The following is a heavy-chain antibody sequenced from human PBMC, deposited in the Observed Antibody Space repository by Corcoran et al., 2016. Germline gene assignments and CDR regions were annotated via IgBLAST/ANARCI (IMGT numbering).Heavy chain of an antibody. J-gene: IGHJ4*02. Sequence: EVQLVESGGGLVQPGGSLRLSCAASGFTFSSYSMNWVRQAPGKGLEWVSYISSSSSTIYYADSVKGRFTISRDNAKNSLYLQMNSLRAEDTAVYYCARKLYDFWSVYYHGSFDYWGQGTLVTVSS. CDR2: ISSSSSTI. V-gene: IGHV3-48*04. CDR3: ARKLYDFWSVYYHGSFDY. D-gene: IGHD3-3*01. CDR1: GFTFSSYS.